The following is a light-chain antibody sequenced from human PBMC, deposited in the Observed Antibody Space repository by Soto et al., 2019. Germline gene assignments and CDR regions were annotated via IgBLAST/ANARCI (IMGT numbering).Light chain of an antibody. V-gene: IGKV1-5*03. CDR1: QTISSW. CDR2: KAS. CDR3: QHYNSYWT. J-gene: IGKJ1*01. Sequence: DIQITQSPSTLSGSVGYRVTITCRASQTISSWLAWYQQKPGKAPKLLIYKASTLKSGVPSRFSGSGSGTEFTLTISSLQPDDFATYYCQHYNSYWTFGQGTKVDIK.